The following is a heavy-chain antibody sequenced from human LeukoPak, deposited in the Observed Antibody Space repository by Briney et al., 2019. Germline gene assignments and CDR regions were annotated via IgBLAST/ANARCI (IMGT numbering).Heavy chain of an antibody. J-gene: IGHJ6*02. CDR3: ARRDSSGWPTYYYYGMDV. CDR1: GYSFTSYW. CDR2: IYPGDSDT. V-gene: IGHV5-51*01. D-gene: IGHD6-19*01. Sequence: HGESLKISCKGSGYSFTSYWIGWVRQMPGKGLEWMGIIYPGDSDTRYSPSFQGQVTISADKSISTAYLQWSSLKASDTAMYYCARRDSSGWPTYYYYGMDVWGQGTTVTVSS.